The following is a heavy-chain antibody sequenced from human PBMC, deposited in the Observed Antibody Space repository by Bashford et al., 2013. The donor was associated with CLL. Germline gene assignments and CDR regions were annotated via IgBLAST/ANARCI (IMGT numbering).Heavy chain of an antibody. CDR3: ARGPMIVVVINPGEPYYYYYYGMDV. J-gene: IGHJ6*02. V-gene: IGHV4-34*01. Sequence: SETLSLTCAVYGGSFSGYYWSWIRQPPGKGLEWIGEINHSGSTNYNPSLKSRVTISVDTSKNXFSLKLSSVTAADTAVYYCARGPMIVVVINPGEPYYYYYYGMDVWGQRDTVTVSS. CDR1: GGSFSGYY. CDR2: INHSGST. D-gene: IGHD3-22*01.